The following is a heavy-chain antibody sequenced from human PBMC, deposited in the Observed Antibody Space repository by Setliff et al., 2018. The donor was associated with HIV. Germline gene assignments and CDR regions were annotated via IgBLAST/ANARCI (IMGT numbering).Heavy chain of an antibody. CDR3: ARRMAAGTFDY. D-gene: IGHD6-13*01. Sequence: SETLSLTCTVSGGSINSYYWSWIRQPAGKGLEWIGRIYSSGSTNYNPSLKSRVTMSVDTSKNQIPLKLSSVTAADTAMYYCARRMAAGTFDYWGQGTRVTVS. V-gene: IGHV4-4*07. J-gene: IGHJ4*02. CDR1: GGSINSYY. CDR2: IYSSGST.